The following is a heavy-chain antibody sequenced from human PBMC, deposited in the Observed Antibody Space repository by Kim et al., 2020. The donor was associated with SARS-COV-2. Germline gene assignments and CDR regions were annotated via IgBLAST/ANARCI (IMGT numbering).Heavy chain of an antibody. V-gene: IGHV1-46*01. D-gene: IGHD1-7*01. CDR3: ARSPMTPGTYLDY. Sequence: YAQKCQRRVTMTRDTSTSTVYMELSSLRSEETAVYYCARSPMTPGTYLDYWGQGTLVTVSS. J-gene: IGHJ4*02.